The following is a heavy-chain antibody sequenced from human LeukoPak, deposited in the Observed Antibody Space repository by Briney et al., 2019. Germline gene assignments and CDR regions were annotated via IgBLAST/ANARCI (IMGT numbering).Heavy chain of an antibody. CDR2: YSSTGDS. J-gene: IGHJ5*02. V-gene: IGHV4-59*01. CDR3: ARGYHWNYGWFDP. CDR1: SDSIGNYY. D-gene: IGHD1-7*01. Sequence: SETLSLTCTVSSDSIGNYYWTWIRQSPGKRLEWLGYYSSTGDSEYNPSLKSRVTMSVDMSKNQFSLKLTSVTAADTTVYFCARGYHWNYGWFDPWGQGTLVTVSS.